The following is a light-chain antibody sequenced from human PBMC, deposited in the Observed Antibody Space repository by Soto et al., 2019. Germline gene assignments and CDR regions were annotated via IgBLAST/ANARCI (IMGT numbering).Light chain of an antibody. CDR3: QQYNSYSWT. CDR1: QSVNDW. J-gene: IGKJ1*01. V-gene: IGKV1-5*03. Sequence: DIQMTQSPSTLSASVGDRVTITCRASQSVNDWLAWYQQKPGKAPSLLIYRVSNLESGFPSRFSGSGSGTEFTLIISSLPPDDFATYYCQQYNSYSWTFGQGTKVEIK. CDR2: RVS.